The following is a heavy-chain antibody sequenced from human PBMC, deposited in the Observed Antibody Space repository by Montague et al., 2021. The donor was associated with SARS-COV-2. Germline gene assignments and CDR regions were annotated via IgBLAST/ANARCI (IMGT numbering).Heavy chain of an antibody. Sequence: SLRLSCAAAGLYFIVYAMHWARQCPSEGLASLAVIYCHTLNTFYADSVEGRFTISRDNTENSVYLEMRSLREDDTALYFCAKDAVAAVGFLTRLDSWGPGTLVTVSS. D-gene: IGHD2-15*01. CDR1: GLYFIVYA. CDR3: AKDAVAAVGFLTRLDS. CDR2: IYCHTLNT. V-gene: IGHV3-9*01. J-gene: IGHJ5*02.